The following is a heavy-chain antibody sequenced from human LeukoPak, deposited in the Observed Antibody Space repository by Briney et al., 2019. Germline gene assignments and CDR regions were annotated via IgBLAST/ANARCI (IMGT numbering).Heavy chain of an antibody. CDR1: GFSFSAYG. Sequence: PGGSLRLSCAASGFSFSAYGMNWVRQAPGKGLEWVAFIRYDGTNKYYADSVKGRFTISRDNSNNTLSLQMNSLRVEDTAVYYCAKDDWSVRPHYFYLRGQGTLGTGSS. D-gene: IGHD6-6*01. V-gene: IGHV3-30*02. CDR2: IRYDGTNK. J-gene: IGHJ4*02. CDR3: AKDDWSVRPHYFYL.